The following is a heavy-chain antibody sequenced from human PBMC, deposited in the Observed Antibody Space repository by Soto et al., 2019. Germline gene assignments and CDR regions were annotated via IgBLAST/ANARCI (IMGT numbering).Heavy chain of an antibody. J-gene: IGHJ4*02. V-gene: IGHV5-51*01. D-gene: IGHD3-10*01. CDR3: ARQYVSARTLPLLSYGY. CDR1: GYGFTDYW. CDR2: FYPRDSDF. Sequence: PGESLKISCKVSGYGFTDYWIAWVRQMPGKGLEWVGVFYPRDSDFRYSPSFQGHVTFSADKSLSTAYLQWGSLRPSDTAIYYCARQYVSARTLPLLSYGYWGQGTLVTVSS.